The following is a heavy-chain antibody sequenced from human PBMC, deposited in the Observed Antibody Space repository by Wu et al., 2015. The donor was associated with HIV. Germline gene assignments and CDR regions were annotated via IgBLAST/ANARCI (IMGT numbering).Heavy chain of an antibody. Sequence: VQLVQSGGEVKKPGASVKVSCKASGYTFTSYGISWVRQAPGQGLEWMGWISAYNGNTNYAQKLQGRVTMTTDTSTSTAYMELRSLRSDDTAVYYCAREEYCSSTSCYWPFDYWGQGTLVTVSS. D-gene: IGHD2-2*01. CDR1: GYTFTSYG. CDR2: ISAYNGNT. V-gene: IGHV1-18*01. J-gene: IGHJ4*02. CDR3: AREEYCSSTSCYWPFDY.